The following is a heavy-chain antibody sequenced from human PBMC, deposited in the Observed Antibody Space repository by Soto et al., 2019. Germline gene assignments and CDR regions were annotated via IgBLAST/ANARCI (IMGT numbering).Heavy chain of an antibody. CDR3: ANQSCSGGSCYSDH. J-gene: IGHJ4*02. Sequence: QVQLVESGGGVVQPGRSLRLSCAASGFTFSRYGMHWVRQAPGKGLEWVAVISYDGSNKYYADSVKGRFTISRDNSKNTLYLQMNSLIAEDTAVYYCANQSCSGGSCYSDHWGQGTLVTVSS. D-gene: IGHD2-15*01. CDR2: ISYDGSNK. V-gene: IGHV3-30*18. CDR1: GFTFSRYG.